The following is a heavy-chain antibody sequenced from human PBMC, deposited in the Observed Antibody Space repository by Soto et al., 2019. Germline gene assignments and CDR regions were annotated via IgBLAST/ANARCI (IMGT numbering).Heavy chain of an antibody. V-gene: IGHV2-5*02. CDR3: AHLTAMANFAY. CDR2: IYWDDDK. D-gene: IGHD5-18*01. CDR1: GFSLSTSGVG. J-gene: IGHJ4*02. Sequence: QITLKESGPTLVKPTQTLTLTCSFSGFSLSTSGVGVGWIRQPPGKALEWLALIYWDDDKRYSPSVKSRLTITKDNSKNQVVLTMTNMDPVDTATYYCAHLTAMANFAYWGQGTLVTVSS.